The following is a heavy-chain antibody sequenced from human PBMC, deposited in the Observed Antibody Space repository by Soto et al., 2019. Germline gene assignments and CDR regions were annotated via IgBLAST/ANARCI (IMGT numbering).Heavy chain of an antibody. J-gene: IGHJ6*02. V-gene: IGHV1-69*13. CDR3: ARAGYNSSWYLHYGMDV. Sequence: SVKVSCKASGGTFSSYAISWVRQAPGQGLEWMGGIIPIFGTANYAQKFQGRVTITADESTSTAYMELSSLRSEDTAVYYCARAGYNSSWYLHYGMDVWGHGTTVTVSS. CDR1: GGTFSSYA. CDR2: IIPIFGTA. D-gene: IGHD6-13*01.